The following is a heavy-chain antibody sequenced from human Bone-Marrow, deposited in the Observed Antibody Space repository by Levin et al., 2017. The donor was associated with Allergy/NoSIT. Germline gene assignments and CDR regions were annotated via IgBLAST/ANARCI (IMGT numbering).Heavy chain of an antibody. V-gene: IGHV3-7*01. CDR3: ARSSQWELLYGKVWDGMDV. CDR1: EFTFRTYC. D-gene: IGHD1-26*01. CDR2: IKEDGSEK. J-gene: IGHJ6*02. Sequence: GESLKISCEASEFTFRTYCMNWVRQAPGKGLEWVANIKEDGSEKYYVDSVKGRFTISRDNAKKSVYLEMNSLRVEDTAVYYCARSSQWELLYGKVWDGMDVWGQGTTVTVSS.